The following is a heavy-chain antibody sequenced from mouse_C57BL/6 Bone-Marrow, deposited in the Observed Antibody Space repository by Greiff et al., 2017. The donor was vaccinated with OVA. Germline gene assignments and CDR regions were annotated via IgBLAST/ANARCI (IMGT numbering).Heavy chain of an antibody. CDR2: IDPSDSYT. CDR1: GYTFTSYW. J-gene: IGHJ2*01. D-gene: IGHD1-2*01. V-gene: IGHV1-69*01. CDR3: AREDYYGLYYFDY. Sequence: QVQLQQPGAELVMPGASVKLSCKASGYTFTSYWLHWVKQRPGQGLEWIGEIDPSDSYTNYNQKFKGKSTLTVAKSSSTAYMQLSSLTSEDSAVYYCAREDYYGLYYFDYWGQGTTLTVSS.